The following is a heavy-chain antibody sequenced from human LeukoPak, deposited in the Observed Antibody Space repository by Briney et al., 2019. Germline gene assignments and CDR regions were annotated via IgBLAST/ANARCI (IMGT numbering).Heavy chain of an antibody. Sequence: PSETLSLNCTVSGPSISSTIYYWGWIRQPPGKGLEWIGSMHSSGSTYYNPSLKSRVTISVDTSKNQFSLKLSSVTAADTAVYYCARLFPPAGGSWYRLAEYRNYYYYMDVWGKGTTVTISS. V-gene: IGHV4-39*07. D-gene: IGHD6-13*01. J-gene: IGHJ6*03. CDR2: MHSSGST. CDR1: GPSISSTIYY. CDR3: ARLFPPAGGSWYRLAEYRNYYYYMDV.